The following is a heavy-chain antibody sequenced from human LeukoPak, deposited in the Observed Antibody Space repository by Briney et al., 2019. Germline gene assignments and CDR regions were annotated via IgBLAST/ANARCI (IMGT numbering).Heavy chain of an antibody. CDR2: ISYSGST. CDR3: ARISLTFGGAYYMDV. J-gene: IGHJ6*03. Sequence: SETLSLTCAVYGGSFSGYYWSWIRQPPGKGLEWIGYISYSGSTKSNSSLKSRVSLSVDTSKDHFSLKLCSVTAADTAVYYCARISLTFGGAYYMDVWGKGTPVTISS. D-gene: IGHD3-16*01. CDR1: GGSFSGYY. V-gene: IGHV4-34*11.